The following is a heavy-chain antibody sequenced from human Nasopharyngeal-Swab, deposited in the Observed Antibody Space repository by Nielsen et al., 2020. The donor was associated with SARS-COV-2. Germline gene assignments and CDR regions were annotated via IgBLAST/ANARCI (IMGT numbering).Heavy chain of an antibody. CDR1: GGSISSGGYY. Sequence: SETLSLTCTVSGGSISSGGYYWSWIRQHPGKGLEWIGYIYYSGSTYYNPSLKSRVTISVDTSKNQFSLKLSSVTAADTAVYYCARGYLNYDFWSGYYTNYYYYGMDVWGQGTTVTVSS. D-gene: IGHD3-3*01. J-gene: IGHJ6*02. V-gene: IGHV4-31*03. CDR3: ARGYLNYDFWSGYYTNYYYYGMDV. CDR2: IYYSGST.